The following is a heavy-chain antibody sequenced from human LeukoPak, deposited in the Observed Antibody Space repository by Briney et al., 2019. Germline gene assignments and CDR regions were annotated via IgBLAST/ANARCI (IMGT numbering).Heavy chain of an antibody. Sequence: SGTLSLTCAVSGGSISSNNWWSWVRQPPGKGLEWIGEIYHSGSTNYNPSLKSRVTISVDKSKNLLSLKLSSVTAADTAVYYCASTKGGSSHEYFQHWGQGTLVSVSS. V-gene: IGHV4-4*02. D-gene: IGHD6-13*01. CDR3: ASTKGGSSHEYFQH. CDR2: IYHSGST. CDR1: GGSISSNNW. J-gene: IGHJ1*01.